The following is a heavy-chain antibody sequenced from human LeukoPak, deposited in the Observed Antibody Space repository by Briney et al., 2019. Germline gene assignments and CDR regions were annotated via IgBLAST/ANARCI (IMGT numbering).Heavy chain of an antibody. CDR2: IYSGGST. J-gene: IGHJ3*02. CDR1: GFTVSSNY. CDR3: ARGCPYCSSTSCYPFRCFDAFDI. D-gene: IGHD2-2*01. V-gene: IGHV3-53*01. Sequence: GGSLRLSCAASGFTVSSNYMSWVRQAPGKGLEWVSVIYSGGSTYYADSVKGRSTISRDNSKNTLYLQMNSLRAEDTAVYYCARGCPYCSSTSCYPFRCFDAFDIWGQGTMVTVSS.